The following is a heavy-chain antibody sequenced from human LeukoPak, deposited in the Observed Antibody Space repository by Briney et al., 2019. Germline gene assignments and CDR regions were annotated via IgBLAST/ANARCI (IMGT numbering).Heavy chain of an antibody. V-gene: IGHV1-46*01. Sequence: ASVKVSCKASGYTLTSYYMHWVRQAPGQGLEWMGIINPSGGSTSYAQKFQGRVTMTRDTSTSTVYMELSSLRSEDTAVYYCARVVPAAIGAFDIWGQGTMVTVSS. J-gene: IGHJ3*02. CDR3: ARVVPAAIGAFDI. D-gene: IGHD2-2*02. CDR1: GYTLTSYY. CDR2: INPSGGST.